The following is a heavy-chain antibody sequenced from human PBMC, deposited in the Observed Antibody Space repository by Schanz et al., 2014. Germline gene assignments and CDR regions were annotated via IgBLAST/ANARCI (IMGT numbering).Heavy chain of an antibody. CDR1: GYTFTNYY. CDR3: AFDRDDAYDI. V-gene: IGHV1-46*01. D-gene: IGHD3-9*01. CDR2: IYLSDGNT. Sequence: QVQLVQSGAEVKKPGASVKLSCKASGYTFTNYYIHWVRQAPGQGLEWMGRIYLSDGNTRYAQKCLGRSTVTRETTTTTQYISLSSVISADTAVYYCAFDRDDAYDIWGQGTTVTVS. J-gene: IGHJ3*02.